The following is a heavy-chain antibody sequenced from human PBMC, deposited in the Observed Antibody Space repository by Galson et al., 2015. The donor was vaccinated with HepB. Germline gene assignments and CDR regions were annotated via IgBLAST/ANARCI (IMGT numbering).Heavy chain of an antibody. CDR3: ARDRDGGWSYDC. CDR2: IKPDGTVQ. J-gene: IGHJ4*02. CDR1: RFTFSTYW. V-gene: IGHV3-7*03. D-gene: IGHD6-19*01. Sequence: SLRLSCAASRFTFSTYWMHWVRQAPGKGLEWVASIKPDGTVQVYVDSVKGRFTISRDNAKNSLSLQMNSLRVEDTAVYYCARDRDGGWSYDCWGQGTLVPVSS.